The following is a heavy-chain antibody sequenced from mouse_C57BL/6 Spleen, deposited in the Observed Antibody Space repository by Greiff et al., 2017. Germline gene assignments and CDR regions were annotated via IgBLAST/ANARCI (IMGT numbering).Heavy chain of an antibody. CDR3: ARRGGTNYAMDY. Sequence: EVMLVESGGGLVQPGGSLKLSCAASGFTFSDYGMAWVRQAPRKGPEWVAFISNLAYSIYYADTVTGRFTISRENAKNTLYLEMSSLRSEDTAMYYCARRGGTNYAMDYWGQGTSVTVSS. D-gene: IGHD3-3*01. CDR2: ISNLAYSI. J-gene: IGHJ4*01. V-gene: IGHV5-15*01. CDR1: GFTFSDYG.